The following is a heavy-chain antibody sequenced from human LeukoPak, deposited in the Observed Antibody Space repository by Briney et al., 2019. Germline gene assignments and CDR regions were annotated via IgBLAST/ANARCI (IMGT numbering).Heavy chain of an antibody. CDR3: ARVPSSVWSNPAFDI. CDR2: IYYSGST. CDR1: GGSISSYY. V-gene: IGHV4-59*08. D-gene: IGHD6-19*01. Sequence: SETLSLTCTVSGGSISSYYWSWIRQPPGNGLEWLGYIYYSGSTNYNPSLKSRVTISVDTSKNQFSLKLSSVTAADTAVYYCARVPSSVWSNPAFDIWGQGTMVTVSS. J-gene: IGHJ3*02.